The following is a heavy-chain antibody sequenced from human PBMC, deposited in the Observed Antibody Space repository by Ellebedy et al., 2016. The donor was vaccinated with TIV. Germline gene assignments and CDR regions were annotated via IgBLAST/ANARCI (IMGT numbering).Heavy chain of an antibody. V-gene: IGHV3-23*01. CDR2: FGGRSTTT. CDR1: GFTFSSYA. J-gene: IGHJ3*02. D-gene: IGHD3-3*02. Sequence: GGSLRLXCEASGFTFSSYAMSWLRQAPGKGLEWVSVFGGRSTTTYYADSVKGRFTISRDNSKNTLFPQMNSLRGDDTARYYCAKISPTHRGAFDIWGQGTMVTVSS. CDR3: AKISPTHRGAFDI.